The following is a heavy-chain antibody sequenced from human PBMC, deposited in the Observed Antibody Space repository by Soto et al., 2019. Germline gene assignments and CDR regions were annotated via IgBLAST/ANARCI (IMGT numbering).Heavy chain of an antibody. CDR3: AREGREAARRIPWFDP. CDR2: IYHSGST. Sequence: SETLSLTCAVSGYSISSGYYWGWIRQPPGKGLEWIGSIYHSGSTYYNPSLKSRVTISVDTSKNQFSLKLSPVTAADTAVYYCAREGREAARRIPWFDPWGQGTLVTVSS. D-gene: IGHD6-6*01. J-gene: IGHJ5*02. V-gene: IGHV4-38-2*02. CDR1: GYSISSGYY.